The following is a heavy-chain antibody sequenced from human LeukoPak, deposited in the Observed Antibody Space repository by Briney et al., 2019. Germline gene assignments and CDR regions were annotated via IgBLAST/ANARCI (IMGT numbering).Heavy chain of an antibody. CDR3: ASGYCSGGSCYSVYFQY. CDR2: IYSGGST. J-gene: IGHJ1*01. D-gene: IGHD2-15*01. V-gene: IGHV3-53*01. CDR1: GFTVSSNY. Sequence: QPGGSLRLSCAASGFTVSSNYMSWVRQDPGKGLEWVSVIYSGGSTYYADSVKGRFTISRDNSRNTLYLQMYSLRAEDTALYYCASGYCSGGSCYSVYFQYWGQGTLVTVSS.